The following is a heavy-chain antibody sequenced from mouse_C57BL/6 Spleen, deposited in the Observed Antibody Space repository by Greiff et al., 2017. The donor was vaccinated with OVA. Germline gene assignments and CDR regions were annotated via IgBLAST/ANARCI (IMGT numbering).Heavy chain of an antibody. CDR3: ARDGYYVLFDY. V-gene: IGHV5-17*01. D-gene: IGHD2-3*01. CDR2: ISSGSSTI. Sequence: EVNVVESGGGLVKPGGSLKLSCAASGFTFSDYGMHWVRQAPEKGLEWVAYISSGSSTIYYADTVKGRFTISRDNAKNTLFLQMTSLRAEDTAMYYCARDGYYVLFDYWGQGTTLTVSS. CDR1: GFTFSDYG. J-gene: IGHJ2*01.